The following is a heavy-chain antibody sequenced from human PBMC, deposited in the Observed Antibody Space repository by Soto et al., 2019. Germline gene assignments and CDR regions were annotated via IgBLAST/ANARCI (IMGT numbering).Heavy chain of an antibody. V-gene: IGHV5-51*01. CDR1: GYSFSFYW. CDR3: ATAYVYDFENSNYHHDAFDI. D-gene: IGHD3-10*01. Sequence: PGESLKISCKASGYSFSFYWIRWVRQMPGKGLEWMAIMYPDDSDIRYSPSFEAHVTISADKSTSTAFLQWSSLKASDTAMYYCATAYVYDFENSNYHHDAFDIWGQGTLVTVSS. CDR2: MYPDDSDI. J-gene: IGHJ3*02.